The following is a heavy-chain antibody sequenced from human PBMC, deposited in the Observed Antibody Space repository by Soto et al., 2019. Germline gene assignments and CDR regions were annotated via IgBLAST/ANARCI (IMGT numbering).Heavy chain of an antibody. J-gene: IGHJ4*02. V-gene: IGHV4-30-4*01. CDR2: IYYSEST. CDR3: ARAGRGGNYFFDY. CDR1: GGSFSSADFY. Sequence: PSETLSLTCTVSGGSFSSADFYWSWLRQPPGKGLEWIGYIYYSESTYYNPSLKSRVTISADTSKNQFSLNLSSVTAADTAVYYCARAGRGGNYFFDYWGQGTLVTVSS. D-gene: IGHD4-4*01.